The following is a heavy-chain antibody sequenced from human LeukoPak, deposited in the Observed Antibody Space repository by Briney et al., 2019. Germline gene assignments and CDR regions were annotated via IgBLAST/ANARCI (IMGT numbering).Heavy chain of an antibody. CDR3: ARGPSYYDFWSGYYGGYFDY. D-gene: IGHD3-3*01. CDR1: GGSFRGYY. J-gene: IGHJ4*02. CDR2: INHIGST. V-gene: IGHV4-34*01. Sequence: SETLSLTCAVYGGSFRGYYWRGIGQPPGKGREGMGEINHIGSTNYNPSLQSRLTISVDTSKNQFSLKLSSVTAADTAVYYCARGPSYYDFWSGYYGGYFDYWGQGTLVTVSS.